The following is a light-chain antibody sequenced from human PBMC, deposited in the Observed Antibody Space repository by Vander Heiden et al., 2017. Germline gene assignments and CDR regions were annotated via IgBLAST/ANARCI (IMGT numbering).Light chain of an antibody. CDR3: SSYTSSSTRDV. CDR1: SSDVGGYNY. CDR2: DVS. Sequence: QSALTQPASASGSRGQSLTISCPGTSSDVGGYNYVSWYQQHPGKAPKRMIYDVSNRPSGVSKRFSGSKSGNTASLTISGLQAEDEADYYCSSYTSSSTRDVFGTGTKVTVL. V-gene: IGLV2-14*01. J-gene: IGLJ1*01.